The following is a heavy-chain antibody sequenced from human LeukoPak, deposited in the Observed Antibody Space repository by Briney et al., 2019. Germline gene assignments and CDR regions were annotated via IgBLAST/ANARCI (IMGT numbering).Heavy chain of an antibody. V-gene: IGHV3-48*03. J-gene: IGHJ5*02. D-gene: IGHD2-2*01. CDR3: ARGLGYCSSTSCYAGRNWFDP. CDR1: GFPFSSYE. CDR2: ISSSGSTI. Sequence: GGSLRLSCAASGFPFSSYEMNWVRQAPGKGLEWASYISSSGSTIYYADSVKGRFTISRDNAKNSLYLQMNSLRAEDTAVYYCARGLGYCSSTSCYAGRNWFDPWGQGTLVTVSS.